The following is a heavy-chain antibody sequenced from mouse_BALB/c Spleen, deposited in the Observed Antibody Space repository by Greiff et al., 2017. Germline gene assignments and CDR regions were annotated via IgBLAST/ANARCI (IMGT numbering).Heavy chain of an antibody. CDR3: ARDDYDGSSASFDY. V-gene: IGHV2-9*02. CDR1: GFSLTSYG. J-gene: IGHJ2*01. D-gene: IGHD1-1*01. Sequence: VQLVESGPGLVAPSQSLSITCTASGFSLTSYGVHWVRQPPGQGLEWLGVIWAGGSTNYNSALMSRLSISKDNSKSQVFLKMNSLQTDDTAMYYCARDDYDGSSASFDYWGQGTTLTVSS. CDR2: IWAGGST.